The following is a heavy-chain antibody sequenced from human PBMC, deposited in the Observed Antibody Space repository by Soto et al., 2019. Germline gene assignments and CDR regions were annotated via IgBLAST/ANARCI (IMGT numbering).Heavy chain of an antibody. CDR1: GGTFSTYG. J-gene: IGHJ6*02. D-gene: IGHD4-4*01. V-gene: IGHV1-69*18. CDR2: IIPLIGKA. CDR3: ASVVMTTVPASFYYGLDV. Sequence: QVQLVQSGAELSKPGSSLTVSCKASGGTFSTYGITWVRQAPGQGLEWIGTIIPLIGKANYAQRFRGRVTITADESTTTAYMELISLRSEDTAVYYFASVVMTTVPASFYYGLDVWGQGTTVTVS.